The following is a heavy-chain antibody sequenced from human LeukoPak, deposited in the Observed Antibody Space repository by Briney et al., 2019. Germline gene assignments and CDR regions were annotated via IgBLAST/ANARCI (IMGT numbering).Heavy chain of an antibody. CDR3: ASGFSLVTVPDY. D-gene: IGHD2-21*02. J-gene: IGHJ4*02. CDR1: GFTFSSYA. CDR2: ISYDRSNK. V-gene: IGHV3-30-3*01. Sequence: GRSLRLSCAASGFTFSSYAMHWVRQAPGKGLEWVAVISYDRSNKYYADSVKGRFTISKDNSKNTLYLQMNSLRAEDTAVYYCASGFSLVTVPDYWGQGTLVTVSS.